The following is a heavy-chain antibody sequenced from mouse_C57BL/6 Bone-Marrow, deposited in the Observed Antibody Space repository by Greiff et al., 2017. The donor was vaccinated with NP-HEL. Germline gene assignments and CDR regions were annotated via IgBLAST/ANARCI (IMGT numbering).Heavy chain of an antibody. D-gene: IGHD2-3*01. CDR3: AGRDDGYYPLCWDY. CDR1: GYTFTSYW. J-gene: IGHJ4*01. Sequence: VQLQQPGAELVRPGTSVKLSCKASGYTFTSYWMHWVKQRPGQGLEWIGVIDPSDSYTNYNQKFKGKATLTVDTSSSTAYMQLSSLTSEDSAVYYCAGRDDGYYPLCWDYWGQGTSVTVSS. V-gene: IGHV1-59*01. CDR2: IDPSDSYT.